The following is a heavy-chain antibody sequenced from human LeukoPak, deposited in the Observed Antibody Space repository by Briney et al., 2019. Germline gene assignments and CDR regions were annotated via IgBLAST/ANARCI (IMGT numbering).Heavy chain of an antibody. V-gene: IGHV1-18*01. J-gene: IGHJ4*02. D-gene: IGHD6-13*01. Sequence: ASVKVSCKASGYIFHSYGVSWVRQAPGQGLEWMGWISAYKSSINPTQGRLTMTTDTSTSIVYMELRSLRSDDTAVYYCARDLGSSSSWSRGMDYWGQGTLVTVSS. CDR2: ISAYKSSI. CDR3: ARDLGSSSSWSRGMDY. CDR1: GYIFHSYG.